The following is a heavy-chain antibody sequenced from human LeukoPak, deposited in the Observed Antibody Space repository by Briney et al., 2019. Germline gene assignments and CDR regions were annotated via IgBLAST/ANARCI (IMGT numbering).Heavy chain of an antibody. CDR1: GGTFSSYA. CDR3: ARGGNYGSENYYGMDV. D-gene: IGHD3-10*01. Sequence: ASVKVSCKASGGTFSSYAISWVRQAPGQGLEWMGRIIPILGIANYAQKFQGRVTITADKSTTTDYMELSILRSEDEAVYYYARGGNYGSENYYGMDVWGQGTTVTVSS. J-gene: IGHJ6*02. CDR2: IIPILGIA. V-gene: IGHV1-69*04.